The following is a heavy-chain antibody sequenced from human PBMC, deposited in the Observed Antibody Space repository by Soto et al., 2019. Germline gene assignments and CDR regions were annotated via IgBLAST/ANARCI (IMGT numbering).Heavy chain of an antibody. CDR3: AKEVHCGGGSCSWSEGFDY. CDR2: ISYEGSHT. D-gene: IGHD2-15*01. V-gene: IGHV3-30*18. CDR1: GFIFSSYG. J-gene: IGHJ4*02. Sequence: QVQLVESGGGVVQPGRSLRLSCAASGFIFSSYGMHWVRQAPGKGLEWVAVISYEGSHTYYADSVKGRCTITRDNSKNTLYLQMNSLRPEDTAVYYCAKEVHCGGGSCSWSEGFDYWGQGTLLTVSS.